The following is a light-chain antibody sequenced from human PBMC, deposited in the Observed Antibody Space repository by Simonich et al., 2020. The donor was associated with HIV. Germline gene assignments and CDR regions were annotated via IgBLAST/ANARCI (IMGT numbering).Light chain of an antibody. CDR2: EGN. V-gene: IGLV2-23*01. Sequence: QSALTQPASVSGSPGQSITISCTGTSSDVGGYNLVAWYQQHPGKAPKLIIYEGNKRPSGVSNRFSGSKSGITASLTISGLQAEDEADYYCCSYAGTRTVVFGRGTKLTVL. CDR1: SSDVGGYNL. CDR3: CSYAGTRTVV. J-gene: IGLJ2*01.